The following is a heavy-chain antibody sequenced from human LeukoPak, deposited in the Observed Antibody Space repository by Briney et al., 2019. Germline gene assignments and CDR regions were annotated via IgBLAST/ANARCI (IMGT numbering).Heavy chain of an antibody. D-gene: IGHD3-10*01. CDR1: GGSISSYY. CDR3: ARLRFTDYYYYGMEV. CDR2: IYYNGST. Sequence: PSETLSLTCTASGGSISSYYRSWIRQPPGKGLEWIGYIYYNGSTNYNPSLKSRVTISVDTSKNQFFLKLSSVTAGDTGVYYCARLRFTDYYYYGMEVWGQGTTVTVSS. J-gene: IGHJ6*02. V-gene: IGHV4-59*08.